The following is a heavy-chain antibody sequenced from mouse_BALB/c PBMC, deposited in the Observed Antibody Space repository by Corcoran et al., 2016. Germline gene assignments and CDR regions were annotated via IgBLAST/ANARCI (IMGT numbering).Heavy chain of an antibody. CDR3: ARLGYYGNSAY. D-gene: IGHD2-1*01. Sequence: EVKLLESGGGLVQPGGSLKLSCAASGFDFSRYWISWFRQAPGKGLEWIGEINPDSSTINYTPSLKDKFIISRDNAKNTLYLQMSKVRSEDTALYYCARLGYYGNSAYWGQGTLVTVSA. V-gene: IGHV4-1*02. CDR2: INPDSSTI. J-gene: IGHJ3*01. CDR1: GFDFSRYW.